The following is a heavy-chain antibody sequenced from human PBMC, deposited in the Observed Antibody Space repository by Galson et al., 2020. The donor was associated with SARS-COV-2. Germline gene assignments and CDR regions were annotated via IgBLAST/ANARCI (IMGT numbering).Heavy chain of an antibody. CDR1: GYTFTGYY. CDR2: NNPNSGGT. V-gene: IGHV1-2*02. CDR3: ATPAGYYDILTGYISPFDY. Sequence: GESLKISCKASGYTFTGYYMHWVRQAPGQGLEWMGWNNPNSGGTNYAQKFQGRVTMTRDTSISTAYMELSRLRSDDTAVYYCATPAGYYDILTGYISPFDYWGQGTLVTVSS. J-gene: IGHJ4*02. D-gene: IGHD3-9*01.